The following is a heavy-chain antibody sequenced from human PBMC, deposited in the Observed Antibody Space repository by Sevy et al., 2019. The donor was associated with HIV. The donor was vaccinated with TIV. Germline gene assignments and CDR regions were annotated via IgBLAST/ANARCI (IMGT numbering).Heavy chain of an antibody. D-gene: IGHD1-26*01. CDR3: AGENAWGRGYS. V-gene: IGHV4-59*11. Sequence: WETLSLTCTVSGGSITSLYWNWTRQPPGKELEWIANIYYNGHINYNPSLKSRVTLSLDTSKNQFSLRLSFVTAADTAMYYCAGENAWGRGYSWGQGTLVTVSS. J-gene: IGHJ4*02. CDR2: IYYNGHI. CDR1: GGSITSLY.